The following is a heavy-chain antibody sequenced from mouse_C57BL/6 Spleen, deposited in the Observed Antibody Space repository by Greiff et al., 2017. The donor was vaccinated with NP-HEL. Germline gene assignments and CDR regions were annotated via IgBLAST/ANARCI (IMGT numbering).Heavy chain of an antibody. CDR2: IDPSDSYT. J-gene: IGHJ4*01. CDR1: GYTFTSYW. Sequence: QVQLQQPGTELVRPGTSVKLSCKASGYTFTSYWMHWVKQRPGQGLEWIGVIDPSDSYTNYNQKFKGKATLTVDTSSSTAYMQLSSLTSEDSAVYYCARGRRDYSNYAMDYWGQGTSVTVSS. CDR3: ARGRRDYSNYAMDY. D-gene: IGHD2-5*01. V-gene: IGHV1-59*01.